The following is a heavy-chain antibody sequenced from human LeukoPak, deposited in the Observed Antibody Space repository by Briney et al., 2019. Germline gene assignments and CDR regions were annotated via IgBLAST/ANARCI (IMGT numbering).Heavy chain of an antibody. D-gene: IGHD2-2*01. Sequence: GGSLRLSCAASGFTFSNYVMHWVRQAPGKGLERVAGIWFDGSNKYYADSVKGRFTISRDNSKNTLYLQMNSLRAEDTAVYYCAREDGSTSLLHWGQGTLVTVSS. CDR1: GFTFSNYV. J-gene: IGHJ4*02. CDR3: AREDGSTSLLH. CDR2: IWFDGSNK. V-gene: IGHV3-33*01.